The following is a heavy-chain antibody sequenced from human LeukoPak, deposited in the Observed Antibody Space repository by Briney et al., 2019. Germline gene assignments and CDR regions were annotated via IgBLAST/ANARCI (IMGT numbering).Heavy chain of an antibody. Sequence: ASVKVSCKASGYTFTDYYMHWVRQAPGQGLEWMGWTNPKSGGRSYAQRFQGRVTMTRDTPISTAYMELSRLRSDDTAVYYCATGERLVPAAMWFDYWGQGTLVTVSS. CDR2: TNPKSGGR. CDR3: ATGERLVPAAMWFDY. V-gene: IGHV1-2*02. D-gene: IGHD2-2*01. CDR1: GYTFTDYY. J-gene: IGHJ4*02.